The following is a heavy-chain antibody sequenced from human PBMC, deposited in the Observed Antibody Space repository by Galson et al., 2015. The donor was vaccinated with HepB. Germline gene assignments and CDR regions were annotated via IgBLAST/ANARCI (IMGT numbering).Heavy chain of an antibody. CDR2: IYPGDSET. D-gene: IGHD3-22*01. CDR3: ARHGVPRQFDMSGFWFDP. V-gene: IGHV5-51*01. Sequence: QSGAEVKKPGDSLKISCKGSGYSFSIYWIGWVGQMPGKGLDWMGIIYPGDSETRYSPSFKGQVTWSADRYISTAYLQWRSLKASYTAMYSCARHGVPRQFDMSGFWFDPWGQGTLVTVSS. CDR1: GYSFSIYW. J-gene: IGHJ5*02.